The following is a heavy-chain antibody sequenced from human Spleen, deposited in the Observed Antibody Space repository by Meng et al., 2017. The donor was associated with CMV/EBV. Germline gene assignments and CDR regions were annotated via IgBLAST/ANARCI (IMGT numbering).Heavy chain of an antibody. J-gene: IGHJ6*02. CDR2: ISTYNGNR. V-gene: IGHV1-18*01. Sequence: ASVKVSCKASGYTFTSYGMSWVRQAPGQGLEWMGWISTYNGNRNYAQKFQGRVTMTTDTSTSTAYMELRSLRSDDTAVYYCAREANQGYDTLTGGWDYYYYDMDVWGQGTTVTVSS. D-gene: IGHD3-9*01. CDR3: AREANQGYDTLTGGWDYYYYDMDV. CDR1: GYTFTSYG.